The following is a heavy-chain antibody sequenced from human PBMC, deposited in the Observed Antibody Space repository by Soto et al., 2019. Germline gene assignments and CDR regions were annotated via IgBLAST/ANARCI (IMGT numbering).Heavy chain of an antibody. CDR3: TTVPYSSGWYFYGMDV. CDR1: GFTFSNAW. D-gene: IGHD6-19*01. CDR2: IKSKTDGGTT. V-gene: IGHV3-15*01. Sequence: EVQLVESGGGLVKPGGSLRLSCAASGFTFSNAWMSWVRQAPGKGLEWVGRIKSKTDGGTTDYAAPVKGRFTISRDDSKNTLYLQMNSLKTEDTAVYYCTTVPYSSGWYFYGMDVWGQGTTVTVSS. J-gene: IGHJ6*02.